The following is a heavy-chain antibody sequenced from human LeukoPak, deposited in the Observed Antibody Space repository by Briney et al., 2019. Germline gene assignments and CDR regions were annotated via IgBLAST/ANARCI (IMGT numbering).Heavy chain of an antibody. CDR3: ARRWVVDAFDI. Sequence: ASVKVSCTASGYTFTSYGINWVRQATGQGLEWMGWMNPNSGNTGYAQKFQGRVTMTRNTSISTAYMELSSLRSEDTAVYYCARRWVVDAFDIWGQGTMVTVSS. D-gene: IGHD4-23*01. CDR1: GYTFTSYG. V-gene: IGHV1-8*02. CDR2: MNPNSGNT. J-gene: IGHJ3*02.